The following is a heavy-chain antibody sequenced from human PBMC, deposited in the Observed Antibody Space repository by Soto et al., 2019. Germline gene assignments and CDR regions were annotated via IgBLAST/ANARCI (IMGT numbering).Heavy chain of an antibody. Sequence: QTLSLTCAISGDSASRNSVAWNWIRQSPSRGLEWLGRTYYRSKWYNDYAASLKSRITIHPDTSQNQFSLQLNSVTPEDTAVYHCASVSIAAPGTLDYWGQGTLVTVSS. V-gene: IGHV6-1*01. CDR2: TYYRSKWYN. CDR3: ASVSIAAPGTLDY. J-gene: IGHJ4*02. CDR1: GDSASRNSVA. D-gene: IGHD6-13*01.